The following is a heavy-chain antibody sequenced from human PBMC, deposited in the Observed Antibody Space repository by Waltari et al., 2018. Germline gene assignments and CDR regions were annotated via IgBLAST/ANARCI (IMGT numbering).Heavy chain of an antibody. CDR2: IRHPGKP. J-gene: IGHJ5*02. CDR1: GASFSSYY. V-gene: IGHV4-34*01. CDR3: TRGGNYDFWSHSPFVDP. D-gene: IGHD3-3*01. Sequence: QVQLQQWGAGLLKPSETLSLTCSVSGASFSSYYWGWVRHVPGKGLEWIGQIRHPGKPNYNPSRQSRVAISIDTSRNQFSLRVFSVTAADTGLYFCTRGGNYDFWSHSPFVDPWGQGTQVSVSS.